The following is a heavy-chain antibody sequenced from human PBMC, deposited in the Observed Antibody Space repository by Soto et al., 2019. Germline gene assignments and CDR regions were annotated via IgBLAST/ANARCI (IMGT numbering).Heavy chain of an antibody. CDR1: GGCFSGYY. J-gene: IGHJ4*02. V-gene: IGHV4-34*01. Sequence: SETLSLACAVSGGCFSGYYWSWIRQPPGKGLEWIGEINHSGSTNYNPSLKSRVTISVDTSKNQFSLKLSSVTAADTAVYYCARGSGTGTTPNPFDYWGQGTPVTVSS. D-gene: IGHD1-1*01. CDR2: INHSGST. CDR3: ARGSGTGTTPNPFDY.